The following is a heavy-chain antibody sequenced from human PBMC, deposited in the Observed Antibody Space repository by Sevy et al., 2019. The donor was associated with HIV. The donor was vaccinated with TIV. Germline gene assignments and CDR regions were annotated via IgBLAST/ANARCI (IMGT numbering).Heavy chain of an antibody. V-gene: IGHV1-24*01. J-gene: IGHJ4*02. Sequence: ASVKVSCKVSGYTLTDFSMHWVRLAPGKGLEWMGRFDPEDGERIYAQKFEGRVTMTEDTSTDTAYMELSSLRSEDTAVYYCATDRDYYGSGRIFDYWGQGTLVTVSS. D-gene: IGHD3-10*01. CDR3: ATDRDYYGSGRIFDY. CDR1: GYTLTDFS. CDR2: FDPEDGER.